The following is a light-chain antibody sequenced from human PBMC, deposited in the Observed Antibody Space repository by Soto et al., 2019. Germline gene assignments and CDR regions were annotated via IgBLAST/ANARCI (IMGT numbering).Light chain of an antibody. V-gene: IGLV1-44*01. CDR2: GNN. Sequence: QSALTQPPSASGTPGQRVAISCSGSNSNIGSNHVNWYQQLPGTAPKLLIYGNNQRTSGVPDRFSGSRSGTSASLAISGLQSEDEADYYCASWDDSLNGHVVFGGGTKLTVL. CDR1: NSNIGSNH. J-gene: IGLJ2*01. CDR3: ASWDDSLNGHVV.